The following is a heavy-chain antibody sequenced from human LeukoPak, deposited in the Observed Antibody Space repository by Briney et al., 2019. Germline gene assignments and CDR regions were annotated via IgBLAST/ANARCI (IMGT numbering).Heavy chain of an antibody. V-gene: IGHV3-11*01. CDR3: ARELGGYGGLYDAFDI. Sequence: GGSLRLSCTASGFTFGDYAMSWIRQAPGKGLEWVSYISSSGSTIYYADSVKGRFTISRDNAKNSLYLQMNSLRAEDTAVYYCARELGGYGGLYDAFDIWGQGTMVTVSS. D-gene: IGHD4-23*01. CDR1: GFTFGDYA. J-gene: IGHJ3*02. CDR2: ISSSGSTI.